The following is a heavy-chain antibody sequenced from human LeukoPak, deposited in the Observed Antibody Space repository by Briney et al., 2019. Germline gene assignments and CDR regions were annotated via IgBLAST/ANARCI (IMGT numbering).Heavy chain of an antibody. Sequence: GGSLRLSCAAPGFTFSSYAMSWVRQAPGKGLEWVSAISGSGGSTYYADSVKGRFTISRDNSKNTPYLQMNSLRAEDTAVYYCAKLDHWGTDYWGQGTLVTVSS. D-gene: IGHD3-16*01. CDR1: GFTFSSYA. CDR3: AKLDHWGTDY. V-gene: IGHV3-23*01. J-gene: IGHJ4*02. CDR2: ISGSGGST.